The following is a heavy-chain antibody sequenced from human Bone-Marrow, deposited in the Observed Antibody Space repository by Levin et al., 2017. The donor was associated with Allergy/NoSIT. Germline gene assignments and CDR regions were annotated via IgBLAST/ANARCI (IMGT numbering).Heavy chain of an antibody. V-gene: IGHV1-2*02. CDR1: GFIFTGYY. CDR2: ISPNSGYT. CDR3: ASDHSAGDC. J-gene: IGHJ4*02. D-gene: IGHD5-18*01. Sequence: ASVKVSCKASGFIFTGYYMQWVRQAPGHGLEWMGWISPNSGYTNYIQNFQGRVTMTWDTSISTAYMELSGLRSDDTAVYYCASDHSAGDCWGQGTLVTVSS.